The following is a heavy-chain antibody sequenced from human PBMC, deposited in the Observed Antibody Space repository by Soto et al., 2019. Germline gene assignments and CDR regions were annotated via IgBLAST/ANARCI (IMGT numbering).Heavy chain of an antibody. J-gene: IGHJ6*02. D-gene: IGHD6-19*01. CDR2: IIPIFGTA. V-gene: IGHV1-69*13. CDR3: WSRGGGARSGWPLSLGMDV. CDR1: GGTFSSYA. Sequence: ASVKVSCKASGGTFSSYAISWVRQAPGQGLEWLGGIIPIFGTANYAQKFQGRVTITADEYTSTAYMELSSLRSEDTAVDYCWSRGGGARSGWPLSLGMDVWGQGTTVTVSS.